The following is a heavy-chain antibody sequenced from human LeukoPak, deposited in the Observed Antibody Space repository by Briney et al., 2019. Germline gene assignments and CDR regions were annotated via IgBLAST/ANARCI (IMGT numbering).Heavy chain of an antibody. CDR1: GYTFTGYY. CDR2: INPNSGGT. J-gene: IGHJ4*02. CDR3: AREITIFGVVLFDY. D-gene: IGHD3-3*01. V-gene: IGHV1-2*02. Sequence: ASVKVSCKASGYTFTGYYMHWVRQAPGQGLEWMGWINPNSGGTNYAQKFQGRVTMTRDTSISTAYMELSRLRSDDTAVYYCAREITIFGVVLFDYWGQGTLVTASS.